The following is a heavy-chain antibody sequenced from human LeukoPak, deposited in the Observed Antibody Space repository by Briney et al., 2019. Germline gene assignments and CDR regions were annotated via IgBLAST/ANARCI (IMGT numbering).Heavy chain of an antibody. CDR1: GYTFTGYH. V-gene: IGHV1-2*06. D-gene: IGHD2-2*01. CDR3: ARDYRSSTSCLFDY. J-gene: IGHJ4*02. Sequence: ASVKVSCEASGYTFTGYHMHWVRQAPGQGLEWMGRINPNSGDTNYAQNFQGRVTMTRDTSISTAYMELSRLRSDDTAVYYCARDYRSSTSCLFDYWGQGTLVTVSS. CDR2: INPNSGDT.